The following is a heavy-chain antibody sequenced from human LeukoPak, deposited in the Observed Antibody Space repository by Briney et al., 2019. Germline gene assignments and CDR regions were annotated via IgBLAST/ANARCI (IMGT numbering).Heavy chain of an antibody. J-gene: IGHJ4*02. CDR3: ARTYYYDFWSGYYGSFDY. Sequence: GASVKVSCKASGYTFTGYYMHWVRQAPGQGLEWMGWINPNHGDTNYAQKFQDRVSMTRDTSISTAYMELSRLRSDDTAVYYCARTYYYDFWSGYYGSFDYWGQGTLVTVSS. V-gene: IGHV1-2*02. D-gene: IGHD3-3*01. CDR1: GYTFTGYY. CDR2: INPNHGDT.